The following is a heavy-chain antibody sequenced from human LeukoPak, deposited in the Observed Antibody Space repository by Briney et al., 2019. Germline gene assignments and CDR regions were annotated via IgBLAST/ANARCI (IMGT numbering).Heavy chain of an antibody. Sequence: PSETLSLTCTVSGYSISSGYHWGWIRQPPGKGLEWIGSIYHSGSTYYNASLKSRVTISVDTSRNLFSLKLSSVTAADTAVYYRARDNWNPDYWGQGTLVIVSS. CDR3: ARDNWNPDY. V-gene: IGHV4-38-2*02. J-gene: IGHJ4*02. CDR2: IYHSGST. CDR1: GYSISSGYH. D-gene: IGHD1-20*01.